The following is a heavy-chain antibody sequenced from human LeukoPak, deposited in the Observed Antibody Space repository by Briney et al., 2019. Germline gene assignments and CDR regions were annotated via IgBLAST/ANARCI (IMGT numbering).Heavy chain of an antibody. CDR3: ARGGGVYATIWGENWFDP. D-gene: IGHD5-12*01. CDR1: GGTFSSYA. J-gene: IGHJ5*02. Sequence: SVKVSCKASGGTFSSYAISWVRQAPGQGLEWMGRIIPILGIANYAQKFQGRVTITADKSTSTAYMELSSLRSEDTAVYYCARGGGVYATIWGENWFDPWGQGTLVTVSS. V-gene: IGHV1-69*04. CDR2: IIPILGIA.